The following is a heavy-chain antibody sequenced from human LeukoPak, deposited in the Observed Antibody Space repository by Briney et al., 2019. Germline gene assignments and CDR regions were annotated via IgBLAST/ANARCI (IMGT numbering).Heavy chain of an antibody. V-gene: IGHV4-39*07. CDR3: ARENRDDFWSGNNWFDP. CDR1: GGSISSSSYY. D-gene: IGHD3-3*01. J-gene: IGHJ5*02. Sequence: SETLSLTCTVSGGSISSSSYYWGWIRQPPGKGLEWIGRIYYSGSTYYNPSPKSRVTISVDTSKNQFSLKLSSVTAADTAVYYCARENRDDFWSGNNWFDPWGQGTLVTVSS. CDR2: IYYSGST.